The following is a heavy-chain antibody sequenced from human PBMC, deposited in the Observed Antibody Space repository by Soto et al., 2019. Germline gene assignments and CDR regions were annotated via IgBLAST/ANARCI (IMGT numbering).Heavy chain of an antibody. CDR2: IYHSGST. J-gene: IGHJ4*02. CDR1: SGSISSSNW. CDR3: ATYPPEGNRPFDY. V-gene: IGHV4-4*02. Sequence: PSETLSLTCAVSSGSISSSNWWSWVRQPPGKGLEWIGEIYHSGSTNYNPSLKSRVTISVDKSKNQFSLKLSSVTAADTAVYYCATYPPEGNRPFDYWGQGTLVTVSS.